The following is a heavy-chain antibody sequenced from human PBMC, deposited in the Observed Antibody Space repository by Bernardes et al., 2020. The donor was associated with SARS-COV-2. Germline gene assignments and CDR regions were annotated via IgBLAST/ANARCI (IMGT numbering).Heavy chain of an antibody. J-gene: IGHJ4*02. CDR1: GGSFYNSP. CDR3: AMRGSFDD. D-gene: IGHD3-10*01. CDR2: MIPMFGTA. Sequence: SVKVSCKASGGSFYNSPISWVRQAPGRGLEGMGGMIPMFGTANYAQRYQDRVTITADEATSTAYMEVNRLTAEDTAVSSCAMRGSFDDWGQGTLVTVSS. V-gene: IGHV1-69*13.